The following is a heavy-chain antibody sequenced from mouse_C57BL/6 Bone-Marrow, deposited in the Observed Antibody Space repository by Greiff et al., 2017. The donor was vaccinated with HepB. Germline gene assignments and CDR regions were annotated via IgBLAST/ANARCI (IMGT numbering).Heavy chain of an antibody. CDR2: IYPGDGDT. Sequence: VQLQQSGAELVKPGASVKISCTASGYAFSSYWMNWVKQRPGKGLEWIGQIYPGDGDTNYNGKFKGKATLTADKSTSTVYMQLSSLTSEDSEVYFCARLTETVALDYWGQGTTVTVSS. V-gene: IGHV1-80*01. J-gene: IGHJ4*01. D-gene: IGHD4-1*01. CDR3: ARLTETVALDY. CDR1: GYAFSSYW.